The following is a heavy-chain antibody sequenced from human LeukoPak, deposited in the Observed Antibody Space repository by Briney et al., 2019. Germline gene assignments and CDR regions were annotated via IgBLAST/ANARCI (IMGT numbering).Heavy chain of an antibody. J-gene: IGHJ4*02. CDR3: ARDRLHYGEYEKTFDY. V-gene: IGHV3-48*01. D-gene: IGHD4-17*01. Sequence: GGSLRPSCAASGFTFSSYSMNWVRQAPGKGLEWVSYISHSSSTIYYADSVKGRFTISRDNAKKSLYLQMNSLRAEDSAVYYCARDRLHYGEYEKTFDYWGQGTLVTVSS. CDR1: GFTFSSYS. CDR2: ISHSSSTI.